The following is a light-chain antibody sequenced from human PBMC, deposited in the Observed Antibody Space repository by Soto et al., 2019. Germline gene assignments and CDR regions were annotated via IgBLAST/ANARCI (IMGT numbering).Light chain of an antibody. CDR2: AAS. Sequence: EIQMTQSPSSLSASVGDRVPITCRASQSISSYLNRYQQKQGKAPKLLIYAASSVKRGAQSRCRGRGAGTDLSRTISSRQLEDFATNDGQQSYSTPPTFGGGTRWISN. CDR3: QQSYSTPPT. CDR1: QSISSY. V-gene: IGKV1-39*01. J-gene: IGKJ4*01.